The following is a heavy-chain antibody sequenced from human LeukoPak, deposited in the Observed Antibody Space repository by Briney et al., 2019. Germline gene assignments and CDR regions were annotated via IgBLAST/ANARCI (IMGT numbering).Heavy chain of an antibody. V-gene: IGHV4-61*02. D-gene: IGHD3-22*01. J-gene: IGHJ4*02. CDR1: GGSISSGSYY. CDR3: ARGRLDSRGYTFDY. CDR2: IYTSGST. Sequence: SETLSLTCTVSGGSISSGSYYWSWIRQPAGKGLEWIGRIYTSGSTNYNPSLKSRVTISVDTSKNQFSLKLSSVTAADTAVYYCARGRLDSRGYTFDYWGQGTLVTVSS.